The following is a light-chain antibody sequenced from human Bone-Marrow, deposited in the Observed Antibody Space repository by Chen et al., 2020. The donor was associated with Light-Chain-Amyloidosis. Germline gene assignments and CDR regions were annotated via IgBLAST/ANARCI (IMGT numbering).Light chain of an antibody. Sequence: NFMLTQPHSVSESPGKTVIISCTRSSGSIATNYVQWYQQRPGSSPTTVIYEDDQRPSGAQDRFSGSIDRSSNSASLTISGLKTEDEADYYCQSYQGSSQGVFGGGTKLTVL. CDR2: EDD. CDR3: QSYQGSSQGV. V-gene: IGLV6-57*01. J-gene: IGLJ3*02. CDR1: SGSIATNY.